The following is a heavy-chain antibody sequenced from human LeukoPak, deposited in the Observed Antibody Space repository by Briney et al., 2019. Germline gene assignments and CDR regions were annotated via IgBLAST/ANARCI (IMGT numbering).Heavy chain of an antibody. CDR3: ARGRHTAFDY. CDR1: GFTFGNFW. D-gene: IGHD5-18*01. CDR2: MKGDGSHI. J-gene: IGHJ4*02. V-gene: IGHV3-7*01. Sequence: GGSLRLSCAASGFTFGNFWMSWVRQAPGRGLQWVASMKGDGSHIYYVDSVKGRFTISRDNAKNSLYLQMNSLRAEDTAVYYCARGRHTAFDYWGQGTLVTVSS.